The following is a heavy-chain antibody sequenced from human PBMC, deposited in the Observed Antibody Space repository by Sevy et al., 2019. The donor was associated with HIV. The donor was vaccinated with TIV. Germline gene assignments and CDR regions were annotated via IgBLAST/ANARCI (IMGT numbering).Heavy chain of an antibody. V-gene: IGHV3-33*01. J-gene: IGHJ5*02. CDR3: ARGPSYYDFWSGFWFDP. D-gene: IGHD3-3*01. CDR2: IWFDGSNT. Sequence: GGSLRLSCAASGFTFSSYGMHWVRHGPGKGLEWVAVIWFDGSNTYYADSVKGRFTISRDNAKNSLYLQMNSLRAEDTAVYYCARGPSYYDFWSGFWFDPWGQGTLVTVSS. CDR1: GFTFSSYG.